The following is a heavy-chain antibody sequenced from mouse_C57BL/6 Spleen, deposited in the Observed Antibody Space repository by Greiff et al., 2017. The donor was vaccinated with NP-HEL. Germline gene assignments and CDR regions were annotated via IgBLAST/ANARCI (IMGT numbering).Heavy chain of an antibody. CDR1: GFTFSSYG. D-gene: IGHD2-5*01. V-gene: IGHV5-6*01. J-gene: IGHJ1*03. Sequence: EVKLQESGGDLVKPGGSLKLSCAASGFTFSSYGMSWVRQTPDKRLEWVATISSGGSYTYYPDSVKGRFTISRDNAKNTLYLQMSSLKSEDTAMYYCARHGYSNYEKYFDVWGTGTTVTVSS. CDR3: ARHGYSNYEKYFDV. CDR2: ISSGGSYT.